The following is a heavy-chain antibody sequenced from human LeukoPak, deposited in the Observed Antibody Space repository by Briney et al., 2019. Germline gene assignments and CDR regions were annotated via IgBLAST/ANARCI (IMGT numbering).Heavy chain of an antibody. V-gene: IGHV3-23*01. Sequence: GGTLRLSCAASGFTFSNYGMSWVRQAPGKGLEWVSGISSSGGGTYYADSVKGRFTISRDNSKNTLFLQMNSLRAEDRAVYYCAKDSLRTVPKASFDYWGQGILVTVSS. CDR3: AKDSLRTVPKASFDY. J-gene: IGHJ4*02. CDR2: ISSSGGGT. CDR1: GFTFSNYG. D-gene: IGHD2-2*01.